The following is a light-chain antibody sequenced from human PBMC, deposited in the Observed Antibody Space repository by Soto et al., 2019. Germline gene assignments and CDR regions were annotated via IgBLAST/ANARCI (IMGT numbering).Light chain of an antibody. J-gene: IGLJ2*01. Sequence: SYELTQPPSVSVAPGKTARITCGGNNIGSKSVHWYQQKPGQAPVLVIYYDSDRPSGIPERFSGSNSGNTATLTISRVEAEDEADYYCQVWDSSSDHVVFGAGTKLTVL. V-gene: IGLV3-21*04. CDR2: YDS. CDR3: QVWDSSSDHVV. CDR1: NIGSKS.